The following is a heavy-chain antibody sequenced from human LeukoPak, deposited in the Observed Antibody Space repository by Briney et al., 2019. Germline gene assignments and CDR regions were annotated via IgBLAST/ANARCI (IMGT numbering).Heavy chain of an antibody. D-gene: IGHD4-17*01. Sequence: ASVKVSCKASGYTFTGYYMHWVRQAPGQGLEWMGWINPNRGGTNYAQKFQGKVTMTRDTSISTAYMELSRLRSDDTAVYYCAREGDYDHHSDYRGQGTLVTVSS. CDR2: INPNRGGT. V-gene: IGHV1-2*02. J-gene: IGHJ4*02. CDR1: GYTFTGYY. CDR3: AREGDYDHHSDY.